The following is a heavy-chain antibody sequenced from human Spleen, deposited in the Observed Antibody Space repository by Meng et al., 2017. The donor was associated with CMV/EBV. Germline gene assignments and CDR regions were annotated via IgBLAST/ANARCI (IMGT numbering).Heavy chain of an antibody. CDR3: ARILIVVVPAAANGMDV. Sequence: SETLSLTCAIYGGSFSGYYWSWIRQSPGKGLEWIGEINHSGSTNYNPSLKSRVTISVDTSKNQFSLKLSSVTAADTAVYYCARILIVVVPAAANGMDVWGQGTTVTVSS. CDR1: GGSFSGYY. J-gene: IGHJ6*02. V-gene: IGHV4-34*01. D-gene: IGHD2-2*01. CDR2: INHSGST.